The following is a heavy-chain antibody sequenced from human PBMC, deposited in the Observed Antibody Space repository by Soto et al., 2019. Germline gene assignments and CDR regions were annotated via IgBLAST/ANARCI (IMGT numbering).Heavy chain of an antibody. CDR3: AGTRIAAAGTRGYYYYYYGMDV. D-gene: IGHD6-13*01. CDR1: GGSISSSSYY. Sequence: SETLSLTCTVSGGSISSSSYYWGWIRQPPGKGLEWIGSIYYSGSTYYNPSLKSRVTISVDTSKNQFSLKLSSVTAADTAVYYCAGTRIAAAGTRGYYYYYYGMDVWGQGTTVTVSS. V-gene: IGHV4-39*01. J-gene: IGHJ6*02. CDR2: IYYSGST.